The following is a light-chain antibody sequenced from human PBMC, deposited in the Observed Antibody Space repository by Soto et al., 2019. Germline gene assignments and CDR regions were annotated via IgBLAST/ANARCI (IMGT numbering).Light chain of an antibody. J-gene: IGKJ4*01. CDR2: TAS. CDR1: QSIVRN. V-gene: IGKV1-39*01. Sequence: IQMTQSPSSLSASVGDRVTITCRASQSIVRNLNWYQQKPGKAPELLIYTASNLESGVPSRFSGSGSGTDFALTISSLQPEDSAVYYCQQSHSSPLSFGGGTKGDIK. CDR3: QQSHSSPLS.